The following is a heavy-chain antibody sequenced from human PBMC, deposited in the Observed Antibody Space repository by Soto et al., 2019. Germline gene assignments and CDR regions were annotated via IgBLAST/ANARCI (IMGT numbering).Heavy chain of an antibody. V-gene: IGHV4-39*01. J-gene: IGHJ4*02. Sequence: SETLSLTCTVSGGSISSSSYYWGWIRQPPGKGLEWIGSTYYSGSTYYNPSLKSRVTISVDTSKNQFSLKLSSVTAADTAVYYCASRTTGTTFPFDYWGQGTLVTVSS. CDR1: GGSISSSSYY. D-gene: IGHD1-1*01. CDR3: ASRTTGTTFPFDY. CDR2: TYYSGST.